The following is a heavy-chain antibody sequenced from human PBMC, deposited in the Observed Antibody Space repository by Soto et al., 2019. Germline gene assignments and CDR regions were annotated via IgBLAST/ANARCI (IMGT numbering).Heavy chain of an antibody. Sequence: SETLSLTCTVSGGSISPYYWSWIRQPPGKGLEWIGYIYYSGNTYYNPSLKRRVTMSVDTSRNQLLLQLISVTASDTSVYYCARESAGSGKNNWFDPWGQGTLVTGSS. CDR2: IYYSGNT. J-gene: IGHJ5*02. V-gene: IGHV4-59*01. CDR3: ARESAGSGKNNWFDP. D-gene: IGHD3-10*01. CDR1: GGSISPYY.